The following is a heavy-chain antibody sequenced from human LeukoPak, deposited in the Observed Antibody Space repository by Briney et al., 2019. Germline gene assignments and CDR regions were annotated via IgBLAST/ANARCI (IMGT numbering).Heavy chain of an antibody. V-gene: IGHV4-39*07. J-gene: IGHJ4*02. CDR2: IHHSGST. D-gene: IGHD5-12*01. CDR3: ARDRFHSGYDVPFDY. Sequence: SETLSLTCTVSGGSISSRSYFWRWIRQPPGKGLEWIGIIHHSGSTYYNPTLKSRVTISVDTSKNQVSLKLSSVTAADTAVYYCARDRFHSGYDVPFDYWGQGTLVTVSS. CDR1: GGSISSRSYF.